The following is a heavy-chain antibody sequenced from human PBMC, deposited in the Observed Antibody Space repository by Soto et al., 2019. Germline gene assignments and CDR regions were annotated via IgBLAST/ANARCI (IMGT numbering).Heavy chain of an antibody. Sequence: QITLKESGPTMVKPKQTLTLTCTFSGFSLSTSGVGVGWIRQPPGEALEWLALIFWDDDKRYGPTLNSRLTITKDTSKNQVVLTMTKMDPIDPATYYCANSPQTVSPWGYGYWGQGTLVTVSS. D-gene: IGHD2-15*01. J-gene: IGHJ4*02. CDR3: ANSPQTVSPWGYGY. V-gene: IGHV2-5*06. CDR2: IFWDDDK. CDR1: GFSLSTSGVG.